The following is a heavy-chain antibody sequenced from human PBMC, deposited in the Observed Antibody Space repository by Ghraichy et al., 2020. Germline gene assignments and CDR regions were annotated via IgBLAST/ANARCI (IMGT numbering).Heavy chain of an antibody. V-gene: IGHV3-7*01. D-gene: IGHD1-26*01. CDR1: EFSFNKFW. J-gene: IGHJ4*02. Sequence: LSLTCVGSEFSFNKFWMSWVRQAPGKGLEWVASIKQSGGEKHYADSLKGRIAISRDNTQTSLFLQLDSLRVDDTAVYYCARARGGWCTTTNCFAEYAEYWGEGTLVTVSS. CDR2: IKQSGGEK. CDR3: ARARGGWCTTTNCFAEYAEY.